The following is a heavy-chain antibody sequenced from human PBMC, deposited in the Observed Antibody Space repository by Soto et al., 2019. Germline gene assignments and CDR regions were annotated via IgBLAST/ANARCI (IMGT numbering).Heavy chain of an antibody. CDR2: ISAYNGNT. V-gene: IGHV1-18*01. CDR3: ARDTDYDFWSGYPVGDYYYYGMDV. Sequence: ASVKVSCKASGYTFTSYGISWVRQAPGQGLEWMGWISAYNGNTNYAQKLQGRVTMTTDTSTSTAYMELRSLRSDDTAVYYRARDTDYDFWSGYPVGDYYYYGMDVWGQGTTVTVSS. J-gene: IGHJ6*02. CDR1: GYTFTSYG. D-gene: IGHD3-3*01.